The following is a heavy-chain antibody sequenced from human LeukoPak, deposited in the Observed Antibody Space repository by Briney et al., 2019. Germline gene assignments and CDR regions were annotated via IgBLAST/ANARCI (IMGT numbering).Heavy chain of an antibody. V-gene: IGHV4-59*11. Sequence: SETLSLTCTVSGGSISSHYWSWIRRPPGKGLEWIGYIYYSGSTNYNPSLKSRVTISVDTSKNQFSLKLSSVTAADTAVYYCAREGPATYYDFWSGYFSGGWFDPWGQGTLVTVSS. CDR3: AREGPATYYDFWSGYFSGGWFDP. J-gene: IGHJ5*02. CDR1: GGSISSHY. CDR2: IYYSGST. D-gene: IGHD3-3*01.